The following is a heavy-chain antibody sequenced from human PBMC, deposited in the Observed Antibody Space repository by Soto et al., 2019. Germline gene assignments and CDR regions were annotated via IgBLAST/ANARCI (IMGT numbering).Heavy chain of an antibody. J-gene: IGHJ3*01. CDR3: ARSAQWDGFDP. CDR2: ISNSGST. Sequence: QVQLQESGPGLARPSQTLSLTCTVSAGSISTINYYWSWIRQHPEKGLEWIGYISNSGSTFYHSSLKGRVTISLDTSKKQFSLTLTSVTAADTAVYYCARSAQWDGFDPWGQGTMVTVSS. D-gene: IGHD2-8*01. CDR1: AGSISTINYY. V-gene: IGHV4-31*03.